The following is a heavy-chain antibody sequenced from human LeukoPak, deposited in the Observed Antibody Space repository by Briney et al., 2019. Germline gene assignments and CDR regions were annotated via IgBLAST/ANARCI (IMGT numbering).Heavy chain of an antibody. CDR1: GFTFSSYV. V-gene: IGHV3-30*04. D-gene: IGHD3-22*01. Sequence: PGGSLRLSCAASGFTFSSYVMHWVRQAPGKGLEWVAIISYDGSNEYYADSVKGRFTISRDNSKNTLYLQMNSLRAADTAVYYCARGTYYQDSSGYSYYHHYYMDVWGKGTTVTVSS. J-gene: IGHJ6*03. CDR3: ARGTYYQDSSGYSYYHHYYMDV. CDR2: ISYDGSNE.